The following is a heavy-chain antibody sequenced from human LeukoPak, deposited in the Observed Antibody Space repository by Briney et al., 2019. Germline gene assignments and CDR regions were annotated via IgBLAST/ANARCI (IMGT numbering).Heavy chain of an antibody. J-gene: IGHJ4*02. V-gene: IGHV3-23*01. CDR3: AKDSHWILFDD. CDR2: IGGSGTRT. D-gene: IGHD2-2*03. Sequence: GSLRLSCSASGFTFTTYGMNWVRQAPGKGLEWVSGIGGSGTRTYYADSVKGRFTISRDNSKNTLYLQMNSLRDEDTAVYYCAKDSHWILFDDWGQGTLVTVSS. CDR1: GFTFTTYG.